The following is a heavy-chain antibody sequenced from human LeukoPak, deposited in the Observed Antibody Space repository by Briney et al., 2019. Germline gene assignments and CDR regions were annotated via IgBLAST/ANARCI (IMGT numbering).Heavy chain of an antibody. V-gene: IGHV1-3*01. CDR1: GYTFTSYA. J-gene: IGHJ4*02. D-gene: IGHD6-19*01. Sequence: VASVKVSCKASGYTFTSYAMHWVRQAPGQRLEWMGWINAGNGNTKYSQKFQGRVTINRDTSASTAYMELSSLRSEDTAVYYCARAGLYSSGWYDYWGQGTLVTVSS. CDR2: INAGNGNT. CDR3: ARAGLYSSGWYDY.